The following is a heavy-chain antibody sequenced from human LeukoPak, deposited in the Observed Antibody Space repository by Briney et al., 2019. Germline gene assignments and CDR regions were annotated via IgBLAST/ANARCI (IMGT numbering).Heavy chain of an antibody. Sequence: GASVKVSCKASGYTFTSYYMHWVRQAPGQGLEWMGIINPSGGSTSYAQRFQGRVTMTRDTSTSTVYMELSSLRSEDTAVYYCARAHCRGTNGVCPNWFDPWGQGTLVTVSS. CDR1: GYTFTSYY. D-gene: IGHD2-8*01. CDR2: INPSGGST. J-gene: IGHJ5*02. CDR3: ARAHCRGTNGVCPNWFDP. V-gene: IGHV1-46*01.